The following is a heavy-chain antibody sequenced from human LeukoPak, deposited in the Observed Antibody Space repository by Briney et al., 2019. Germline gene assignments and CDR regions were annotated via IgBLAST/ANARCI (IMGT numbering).Heavy chain of an antibody. CDR2: IYPGDSGT. D-gene: IGHD4-23*01. V-gene: IGHV5-51*01. CDR1: GYSFTSYW. Sequence: RGESLKISCKGSGYSFTSYWIGWVRPMPGKGLERMRIIYPGDSGTRHSPSFQGQGSISADKTISTAYLQWSSLKASDTAMYYCARHLRTGTVVTWRNAFDIWGQGTMVTVSS. CDR3: ARHLRTGTVVTWRNAFDI. J-gene: IGHJ3*02.